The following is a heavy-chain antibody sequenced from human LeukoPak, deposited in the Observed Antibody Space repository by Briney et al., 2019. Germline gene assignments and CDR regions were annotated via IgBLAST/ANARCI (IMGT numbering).Heavy chain of an antibody. V-gene: IGHV3-23*01. J-gene: IGHJ4*02. CDR2: ISGSGDDT. CDR3: AKGHYGSGSYGAFSRWAYFDY. Sequence: GGSLRLSCAASGSTFSSYAMSWVRQAPGKGLEWVSAISGSGDDTYYADSVKGRFTISRDNSKNTLYLQMNSLRAEDTAVYYCAKGHYGSGSYGAFSRWAYFDYWGQGTLVTVSS. D-gene: IGHD3-10*01. CDR1: GSTFSSYA.